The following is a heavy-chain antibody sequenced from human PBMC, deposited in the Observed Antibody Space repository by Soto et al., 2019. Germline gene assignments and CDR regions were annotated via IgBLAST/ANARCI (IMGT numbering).Heavy chain of an antibody. J-gene: IGHJ4*02. V-gene: IGHV3-30*18. D-gene: IGHD3-9*01. CDR3: AKETGPQGGFDY. Sequence: GGSLRLSCAVSGFTFSNYAMHWVRQAPGKGLEWVAVISKDGSNKYYGDFVKGRFIISRDSSKNTLDLQMNSLREEDTAVYYCAKETGPQGGFDYWGQRTLVTVSS. CDR1: GFTFSNYA. CDR2: ISKDGSNK.